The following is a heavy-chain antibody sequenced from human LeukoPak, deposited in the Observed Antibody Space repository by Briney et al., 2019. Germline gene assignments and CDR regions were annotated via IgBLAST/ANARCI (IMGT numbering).Heavy chain of an antibody. J-gene: IGHJ6*02. CDR1: GGSFSGYY. Sequence: PSETLSLTCAVYGGSFSGYYWSWIRQPPGKGLEWIGEINHSGSTNYNPSLKSRVTISVDTSKNQFSLKLSSVTAADTAVYYCARGSGSYRTYYYYGMDVWGQGTTVTVSS. V-gene: IGHV4-34*01. D-gene: IGHD1-26*01. CDR3: ARGSGSYRTYYYYGMDV. CDR2: INHSGST.